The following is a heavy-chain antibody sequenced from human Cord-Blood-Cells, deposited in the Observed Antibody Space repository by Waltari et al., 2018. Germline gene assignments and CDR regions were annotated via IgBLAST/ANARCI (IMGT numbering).Heavy chain of an antibody. J-gene: IGHJ4*02. CDR1: GGTFSSCA. Sequence: QVQLVQSGAEVKKPGSSVKVSCKASGGTFSSCAISWARQAPGQGLEWMGGIIPIFGTTNYAQKFQGRVTITADESTSTAYMELSSLRSEDTAVYYCARMYNLNDGGYFDYWGQGTLVTVSS. V-gene: IGHV1-69*01. CDR3: ARMYNLNDGGYFDY. D-gene: IGHD1-1*01. CDR2: IIPIFGTT.